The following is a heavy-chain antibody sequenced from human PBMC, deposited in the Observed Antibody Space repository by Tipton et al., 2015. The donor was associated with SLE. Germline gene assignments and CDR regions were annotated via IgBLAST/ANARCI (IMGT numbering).Heavy chain of an antibody. CDR3: AKGGYEGIAVAVDY. J-gene: IGHJ4*02. CDR1: GFTFSSYG. CDR2: IWYDGSNK. D-gene: IGHD6-19*01. V-gene: IGHV3-33*06. Sequence: RSLRLSCAASGFTFSSYGMHWVRQAPGKGLEWVAVIWYDGSNKYYADSVKGRFTISRDNSKNTLYLQMNSLRAEDTAVYYCAKGGYEGIAVAVDYWGQGTLVTVSS.